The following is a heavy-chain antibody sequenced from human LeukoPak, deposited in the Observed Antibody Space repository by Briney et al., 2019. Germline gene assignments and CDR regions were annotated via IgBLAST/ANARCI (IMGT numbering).Heavy chain of an antibody. J-gene: IGHJ5*02. D-gene: IGHD1-26*01. Sequence: WETLSLTCAVYGGSFSGYYWSWIRRPPGKGLEWIGEINHSGSTNYNPSLKSRVTISVDTSKNQFSLKLSSVTAADTAVYYCACQWELVKNWFDPWGQGTLVTVSS. V-gene: IGHV4-34*01. CDR2: INHSGST. CDR3: ACQWELVKNWFDP. CDR1: GGSFSGYY.